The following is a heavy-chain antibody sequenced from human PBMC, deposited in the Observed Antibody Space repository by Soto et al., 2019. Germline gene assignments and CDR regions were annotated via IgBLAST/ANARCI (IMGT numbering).Heavy chain of an antibody. V-gene: IGHV3-30-3*01. D-gene: IGHD6-19*01. CDR2: ISYDGSSK. Sequence: QVQLVESGGGVVQPGRSLRLSCAASEFTISSYAMHWVRQAPGKALEWVAVISYDGSSKYNTDSVKGPFTVSRDKSKNTVYLQMHSLTVEDTAVYYCARDAVAMDHWGQGTLVTVSS. J-gene: IGHJ4*02. CDR1: EFTISSYA. CDR3: ARDAVAMDH.